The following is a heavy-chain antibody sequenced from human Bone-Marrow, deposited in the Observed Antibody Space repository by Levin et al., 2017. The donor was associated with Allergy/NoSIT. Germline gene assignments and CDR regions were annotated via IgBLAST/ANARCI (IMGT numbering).Heavy chain of an antibody. D-gene: IGHD3-22*01. CDR3: ARHVGDYYFDTSGVVDY. J-gene: IGHJ4*02. CDR1: GGSITSTSYY. CDR2: LYYSGST. V-gene: IGHV4-39*01. Sequence: SETLSLTCTVSGGSITSTSYYWGWIRQPPGKGLEWIGSLYYSGSTDYKPSLKSRVIISVDTSKNQLSLKLSSVTAADTAVYYCARHVGDYYFDTSGVVDYWGQGTLVTVSS.